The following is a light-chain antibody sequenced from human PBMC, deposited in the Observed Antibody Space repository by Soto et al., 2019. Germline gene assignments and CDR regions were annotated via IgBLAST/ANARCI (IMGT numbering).Light chain of an antibody. CDR2: DVT. J-gene: IGLJ1*01. Sequence: QSVLTQPASVSGSPGQSITISCTGTGSDVGAYNYVSWYQQHPGKAPKLLIYDVTYRPSGISNRFSGSKSANTASLTISGLQADEEADYYCSSYAGNSTLVFGTGTKLTVL. V-gene: IGLV2-14*01. CDR3: SSYAGNSTLV. CDR1: GSDVGAYNY.